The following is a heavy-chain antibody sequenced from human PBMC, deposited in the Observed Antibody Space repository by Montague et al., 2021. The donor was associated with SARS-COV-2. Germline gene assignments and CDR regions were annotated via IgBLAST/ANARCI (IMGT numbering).Heavy chain of an antibody. Sequence: SETLSLTCTVSSDSIDSYYWGWIRQPPGKRLEWLGYVYSSGTTNYNPSLNSRIAISVDTSKDQFSLRLDSVTAADTAIYYCATLTQSNGDFWGQGYLVTVS. D-gene: IGHD4/OR15-4a*01. CDR1: SDSIDSYY. V-gene: IGHV4-4*08. CDR3: ATLTQSNGDF. CDR2: VYSSGTT. J-gene: IGHJ4*02.